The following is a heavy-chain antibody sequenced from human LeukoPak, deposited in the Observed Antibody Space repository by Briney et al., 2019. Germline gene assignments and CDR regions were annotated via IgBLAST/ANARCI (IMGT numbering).Heavy chain of an antibody. V-gene: IGHV1-2*02. CDR1: GYTFTGYY. J-gene: IGHJ4*02. Sequence: ASVKVSCKASGYTFTGYYMHWVRQAPGQGLEWTGWINPNSGGTNYAQKFQGRVTMTRDTSISTAYMELSRLRSDDTAVYYCARDRHSSSSGGILYWGQGTLVTVSS. D-gene: IGHD6-6*01. CDR3: ARDRHSSSSGGILY. CDR2: INPNSGGT.